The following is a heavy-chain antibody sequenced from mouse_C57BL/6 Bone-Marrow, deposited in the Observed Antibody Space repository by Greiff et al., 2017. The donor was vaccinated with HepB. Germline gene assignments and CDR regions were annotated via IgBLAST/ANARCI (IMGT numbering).Heavy chain of an antibody. CDR2: IRSKSNNYAT. J-gene: IGHJ4*01. Sequence: EVKLMESGGGLVQPKGSLKLSCAASGFSFNTYAMNWVRQAPGKGLEWVARIRSKSNNYATYYADSVKDRFTISRDDSESLLYLQMNNVKTENTAMYCCVRDYYGIYYAMDYWGQGTSVTVSS. V-gene: IGHV10-1*01. D-gene: IGHD1-1*01. CDR1: GFSFNTYA. CDR3: VRDYYGIYYAMDY.